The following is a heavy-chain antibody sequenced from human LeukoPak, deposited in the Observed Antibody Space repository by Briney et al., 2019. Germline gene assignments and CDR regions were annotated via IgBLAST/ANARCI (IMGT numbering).Heavy chain of an antibody. J-gene: IGHJ5*02. CDR2: IYYSGST. CDR3: ARPSLGSFDP. V-gene: IGHV4-39*01. Sequence: PSETLSLTCTVSRGSISSSSYYWGWIRQPPGKGLEWIGSIYYSGSTYYNPSLKSRVTISVDTSKNQFSLKLSSVTAADTAVYYCARPSLGSFDPWGQGTLVTVSS. D-gene: IGHD1-26*01. CDR1: RGSISSSSYY.